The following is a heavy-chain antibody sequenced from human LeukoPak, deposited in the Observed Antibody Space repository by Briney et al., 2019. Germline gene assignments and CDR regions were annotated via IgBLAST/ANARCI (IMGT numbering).Heavy chain of an antibody. CDR1: GFTFSSYE. Sequence: PGGSLRLSCAASGFTFSSYEMNWVRQAPGKGLEWVSAISGSGGSTYYADSVKGRFTISRDNSKNTLYLQMNSLRAEDTAVYYCAGLMSSYYGSGSYYWDYFDYWGQGTLVTVSS. D-gene: IGHD3-10*01. CDR2: ISGSGGST. J-gene: IGHJ4*02. V-gene: IGHV3-23*01. CDR3: AGLMSSYYGSGSYYWDYFDY.